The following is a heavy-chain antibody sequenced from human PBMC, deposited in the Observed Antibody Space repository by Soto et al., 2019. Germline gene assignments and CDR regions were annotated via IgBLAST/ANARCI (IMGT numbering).Heavy chain of an antibody. CDR1: GFTVSSNY. D-gene: IGHD2-2*01. CDR2: IYSGGNT. V-gene: IGHV3-53*04. CDR3: ARGDCSSTSCQYCCGGTCYLYFYYMDV. Sequence: GGSLRLSCAASGFTVSSNYMSWVRQAPGRGLEWVSIIYSGGNTYYADSVKGRFTISRHNSKNTLYLQMDSLRTEDTALYYCARGDCSSTSCQYCCGGTCYLYFYYMDVWGKGTTVTVSS. J-gene: IGHJ6*03.